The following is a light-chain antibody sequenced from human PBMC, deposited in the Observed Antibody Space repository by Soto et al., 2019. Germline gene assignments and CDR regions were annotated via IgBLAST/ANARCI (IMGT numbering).Light chain of an antibody. Sequence: EIVLTLSLPALSVSPGERAALYCRASQTVSGSLAGCQQKSGQAARLLINGASTRATGMPARFSGSGSGTEFTLPIISRLYQDYVVYYYHQQYKSSRTFGQGTKVDI. CDR1: QTVSGS. CDR2: GAS. J-gene: IGKJ1*01. CDR3: HQQYKSSRT. V-gene: IGKV3-15*01.